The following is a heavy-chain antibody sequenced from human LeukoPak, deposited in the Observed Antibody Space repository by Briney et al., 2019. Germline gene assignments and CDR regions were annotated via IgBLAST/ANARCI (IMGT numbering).Heavy chain of an antibody. CDR3: ARLDGSGSYGYFDY. D-gene: IGHD3-10*01. J-gene: IGHJ4*02. Sequence: VESLKISCKGSGYTFTRHWIGWVRQTPGKGLEWMGIIYPGDSDTRYSPSFEGQVTFSADKSSSTAYLQWGSLKASDTAMYYCARLDGSGSYGYFDYWGQGTLVTVSS. V-gene: IGHV5-51*01. CDR1: GYTFTRHW. CDR2: IYPGDSDT.